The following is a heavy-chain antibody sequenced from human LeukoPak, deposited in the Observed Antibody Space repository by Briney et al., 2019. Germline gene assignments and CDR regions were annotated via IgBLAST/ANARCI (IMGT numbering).Heavy chain of an antibody. CDR1: GFSFSNYG. CDR3: AKAGWGWFGELLGDPYYFDY. J-gene: IGHJ4*02. CDR2: IRSSGET. Sequence: GGSLRLSCAASGFSFSNYGMTWVRQAPGKGLEWVSYIRSSGETYYTDSVEGRFTISRDTSKNTLSLQMNSLRVEDTAIYYCAKAGWGWFGELLGDPYYFDYWGQGTLVTVSS. D-gene: IGHD3-10*01. V-gene: IGHV3-23*01.